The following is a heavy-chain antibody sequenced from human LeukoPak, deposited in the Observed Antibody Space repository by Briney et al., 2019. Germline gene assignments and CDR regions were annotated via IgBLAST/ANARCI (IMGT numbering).Heavy chain of an antibody. V-gene: IGHV3-48*01. CDR3: ARDGRGIAVAGEPVYYYYYYMDV. CDR2: ISSSSSTI. Sequence: PGGSLRLSCAASGFTFSSYWMSWVRQAPGKGLEWVSYISSSSSTIYYADSVKGRFTISRDNAKNSLYLQMNSLRAEDTAVYYCARDGRGIAVAGEPVYYYYYYMDVWGKGTTVTVSS. CDR1: GFTFSSYW. D-gene: IGHD6-19*01. J-gene: IGHJ6*03.